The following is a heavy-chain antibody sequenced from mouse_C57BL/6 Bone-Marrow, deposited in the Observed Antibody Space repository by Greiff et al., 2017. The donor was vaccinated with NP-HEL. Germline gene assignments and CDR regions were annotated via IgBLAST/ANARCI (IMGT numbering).Heavy chain of an antibody. V-gene: IGHV2-2*01. Sequence: VHLVESGPGLVQPSQSLSITCTVSGFSLTSYGVHWVRQSPGKGLEWLGVIWSGGSTDYNAAFISRLSISKDNSKSQVFFKMNSLQADDTAIYYCARGGYYDYIGYWGQGTTLTVSS. D-gene: IGHD2-4*01. J-gene: IGHJ2*01. CDR1: GFSLTSYG. CDR3: ARGGYYDYIGY. CDR2: IWSGGST.